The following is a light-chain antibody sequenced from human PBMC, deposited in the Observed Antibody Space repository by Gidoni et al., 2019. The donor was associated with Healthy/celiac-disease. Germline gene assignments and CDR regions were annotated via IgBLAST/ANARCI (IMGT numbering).Light chain of an antibody. V-gene: IGLV2-23*02. Sequence: QSALTQPASVSGPPGQSLTISCTGTSSDVGSYNLVSWYQQHPGKAPKLMIYEVSKRPSGVSNRFSGSKSGNTASLTISGLQAEDEADYYCCSYAGSSTEVFGGGTKLTVL. J-gene: IGLJ2*01. CDR2: EVS. CDR1: SSDVGSYNL. CDR3: CSYAGSSTEV.